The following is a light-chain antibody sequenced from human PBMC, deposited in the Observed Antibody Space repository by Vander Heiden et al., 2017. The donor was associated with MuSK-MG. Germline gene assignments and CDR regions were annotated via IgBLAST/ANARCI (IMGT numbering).Light chain of an antibody. CDR1: QDISNY. CDR2: DAS. V-gene: IGKV1-33*01. J-gene: IGKJ3*01. CDR3: QQDDNLPFT. Sequence: DIQMTKSPSSLSASVGDRVTITCQASQDISNYLNWYQQKPGKAPKLLIYDASNLETGVPSRFSGSGSGTDFTFTISSLQPEDIATYYCQQDDNLPFTFGHGTKVDTK.